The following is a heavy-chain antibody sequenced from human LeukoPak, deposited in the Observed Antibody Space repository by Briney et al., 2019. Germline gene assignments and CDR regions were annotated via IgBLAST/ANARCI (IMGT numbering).Heavy chain of an antibody. Sequence: PGASVKVSCKASGYTFTGYYMHWVRQAPGQGFEWMGWINPNSGGTNYAQKFQGRVTMTRDTSISTVYMELSSLRSEDTAVYYCARAPKARPQEPNYYYYMDVWGKGTTVTVSS. V-gene: IGHV1-2*02. CDR1: GYTFTGYY. CDR2: INPNSGGT. D-gene: IGHD6-6*01. CDR3: ARAPKARPQEPNYYYYMDV. J-gene: IGHJ6*03.